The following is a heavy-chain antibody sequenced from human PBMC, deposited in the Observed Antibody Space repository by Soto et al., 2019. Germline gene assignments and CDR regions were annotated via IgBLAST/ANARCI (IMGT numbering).Heavy chain of an antibody. CDR3: AKRGDSTGKNDFDY. D-gene: IGHD2-8*02. Sequence: GGSLRLSCAASGFTFSSYAMHWVRQAPGKGLEWVALISYNGDNIYYADSVKGRFTISRDNSKNTLFLQMNSLRAEDTAVYYCAKRGDSTGKNDFDYWGQGTLVTVSS. CDR2: ISYNGDNI. CDR1: GFTFSSYA. J-gene: IGHJ4*02. V-gene: IGHV3-30*18.